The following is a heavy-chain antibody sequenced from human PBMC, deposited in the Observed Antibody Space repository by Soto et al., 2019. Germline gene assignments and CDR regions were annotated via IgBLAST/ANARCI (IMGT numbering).Heavy chain of an antibody. CDR2: IWYDGSNK. D-gene: IGHD2-15*01. Sequence: QVQLVESGGGVVQPGRSLRLSCAASGFTFSSYGMHWVRQAPGKGLEWVAVIWYDGSNKYYADSVKGRFTISRDNSKNTLYLQMNSRRAEDTAVYYCARDGYCSGGSCYSVPVFDYWGQGPLVTVSS. J-gene: IGHJ4*02. V-gene: IGHV3-33*01. CDR1: GFTFSSYG. CDR3: ARDGYCSGGSCYSVPVFDY.